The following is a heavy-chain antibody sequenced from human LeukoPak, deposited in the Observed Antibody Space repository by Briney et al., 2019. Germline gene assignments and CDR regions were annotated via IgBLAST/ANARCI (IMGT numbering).Heavy chain of an antibody. Sequence: SETLSLTCTVSGSISSYYWSWILQPPGKGLEWIGYIYTSGSTNYNPSLKSRVTISVDTSKNQFSLDLSSVTAADTAVYYCARQKCTSTSCLTKNAFDIWSQGTMVTVSS. J-gene: IGHJ3*02. CDR2: IYTSGST. D-gene: IGHD2-2*01. CDR1: GSISSYY. CDR3: ARQKCTSTSCLTKNAFDI. V-gene: IGHV4-4*09.